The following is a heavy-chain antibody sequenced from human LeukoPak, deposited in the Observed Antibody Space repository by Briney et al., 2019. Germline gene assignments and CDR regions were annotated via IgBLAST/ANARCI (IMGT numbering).Heavy chain of an antibody. Sequence: VESLKISCKGSGYTFTNYWIGWVRQMPGKGLEWMGIIYPVDSDTRYSPSFQGQVTISADKSISTVYLQWSSLKASDTAMYYCARYVGVGSSLSFDYWGQGTLVTVSS. V-gene: IGHV5-51*01. CDR2: IYPVDSDT. CDR1: GYTFTNYW. CDR3: ARYVGVGSSLSFDY. D-gene: IGHD6-6*01. J-gene: IGHJ4*02.